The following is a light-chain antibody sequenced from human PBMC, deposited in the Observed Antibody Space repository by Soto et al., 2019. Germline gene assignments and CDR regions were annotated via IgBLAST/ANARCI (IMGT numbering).Light chain of an antibody. CDR1: KIGSKI. J-gene: IGLJ1*01. CDR2: DAT. CDR3: QVWASTAEFFV. Sequence: SYELTQPPSVSVAPGQTAKITCGGDKIGSKIVHWYKQRPGQAPVAVVFDATDRPSGIPDRISASRSGDTATLTISRVGAGDEDEYYCQVWASTAEFFVFGSGTKVTVL. V-gene: IGLV3-21*02.